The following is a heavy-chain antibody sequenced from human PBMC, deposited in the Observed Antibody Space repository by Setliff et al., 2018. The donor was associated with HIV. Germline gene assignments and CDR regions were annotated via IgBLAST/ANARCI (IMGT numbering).Heavy chain of an antibody. D-gene: IGHD3-22*01. Sequence: PGGSLRLSCSASGFSFSRYTMMWVRQTPGKGLEWVSSITSNLNYKYADSVKGRFTISRDNTKNSLYLQMNSLRAEDTAVYYCAKGDSFVFSYVYPDYWGPGTLVTVSS. CDR2: ITSNLNY. V-gene: IGHV3-21*01. J-gene: IGHJ4*02. CDR3: AKGDSFVFSYVYPDY. CDR1: GFSFSRYT.